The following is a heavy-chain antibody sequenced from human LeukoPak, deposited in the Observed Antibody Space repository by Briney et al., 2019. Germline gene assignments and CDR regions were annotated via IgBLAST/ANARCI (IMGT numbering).Heavy chain of an antibody. V-gene: IGHV3-30*15. CDR2: ISHDGSNK. Sequence: GRSLRLSCAASGFTFSSYAMHWVRQAPGQGLEWLAVISHDGSNKYYAHSVKGRFTISRDNSKNTLYLQMSSLSAEDTAVYYCAREAYCSSTSCPPGIGQFDYWGQGTLVTVSS. CDR1: GFTFSSYA. D-gene: IGHD2-2*01. J-gene: IGHJ4*02. CDR3: AREAYCSSTSCPPGIGQFDY.